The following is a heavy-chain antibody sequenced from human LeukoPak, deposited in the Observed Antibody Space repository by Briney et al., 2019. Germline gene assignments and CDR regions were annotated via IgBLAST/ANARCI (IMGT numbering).Heavy chain of an antibody. CDR1: GGSISSGGYY. D-gene: IGHD3-9*01. Sequence: PSETLSLTCTVSGGSISSGGYYWSWIRQHPGKGLEWIGYIYYSGSTYYNPSLKSRVTISVDTSKNQFSLKLSSVTAADTAVYYCARGNGYFDWLLSEGYFDYWGQGTLVTVS. CDR2: IYYSGST. V-gene: IGHV4-31*03. CDR3: ARGNGYFDWLLSEGYFDY. J-gene: IGHJ4*02.